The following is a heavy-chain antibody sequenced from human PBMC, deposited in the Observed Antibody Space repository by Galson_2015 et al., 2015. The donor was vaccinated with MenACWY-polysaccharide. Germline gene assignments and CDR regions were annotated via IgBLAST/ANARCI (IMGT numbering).Heavy chain of an antibody. D-gene: IGHD3-22*01. CDR1: GFTFSSYG. CDR2: ISYDGSNK. J-gene: IGHJ4*02. CDR3: AKDSQVKDYYDSSGYYYGA. Sequence: SLRLSCAASGFTFSSYGMRWVRQAPGKGLEWVAVISYDGSNKYYADSVKGRFTISRDNSKNTLYLQMNSLRAEDTAVYYCAKDSQVKDYYDSSGYYYGAWGQGTLVTVSS. V-gene: IGHV3-30*18.